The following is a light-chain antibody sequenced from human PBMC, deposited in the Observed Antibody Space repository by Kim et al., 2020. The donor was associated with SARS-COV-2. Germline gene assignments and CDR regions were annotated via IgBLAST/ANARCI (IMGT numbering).Light chain of an antibody. CDR2: LNSDGSH. CDR1: SGHSSYA. CDR3: QTWGTGIGV. V-gene: IGLV4-69*01. J-gene: IGLJ3*02. Sequence: ASVTLTCTLSSGHSSYAIAWHQQQPEKGPRYLMKLNSDGSHSKGDGIPDRFSGSSSGAERYLTISSLQSEDEADYYCQTWGTGIGVFGGGTQLTVL.